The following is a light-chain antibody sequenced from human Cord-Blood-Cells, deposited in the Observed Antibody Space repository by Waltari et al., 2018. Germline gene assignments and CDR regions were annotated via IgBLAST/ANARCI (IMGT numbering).Light chain of an antibody. V-gene: IGKV1-39*01. J-gene: IGKJ4*01. Sequence: DIQMTQSPSSLSASVGDRVTITCRASQSISSYLNWYQQKPGKAPKLLIYAASSLQSGVPSRFDGSGSGTDFTLTISSLQPEDFATYDCQQSYSTPQTFGGGTKVEIK. CDR2: AAS. CDR1: QSISSY. CDR3: QQSYSTPQT.